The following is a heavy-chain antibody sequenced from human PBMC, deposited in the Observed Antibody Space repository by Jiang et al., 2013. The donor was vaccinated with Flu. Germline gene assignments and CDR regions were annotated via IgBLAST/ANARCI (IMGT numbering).Heavy chain of an antibody. CDR1: GYSFTSYW. J-gene: IGHJ4*02. V-gene: IGHV5-51*03. CDR2: IYPGDSDT. D-gene: IGHD3-3*01. CDR3: ARIPTGYDFWSGYPFFDY. Sequence: GAEVKKPGESLKISCKGSGYSFTSYWIGWVRQMPGKGLEWMGIIYPGDSDTRYSPSFQGQVTISADKSISTAYLQWSSLKASDTAMYYCARIPTGYDFWSGYPFFDYWGQGTLVTVSS.